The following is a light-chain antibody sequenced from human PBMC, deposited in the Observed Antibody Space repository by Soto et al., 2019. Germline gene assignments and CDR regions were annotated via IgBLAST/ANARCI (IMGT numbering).Light chain of an antibody. CDR1: QGIGNY. CDR3: QQSYSTPRT. V-gene: IGKV1-39*01. Sequence: DIQMTQSPSSLSASVGDRVTITCRASQGIGNYLAWYQHKPGKVPKLLIYAASSLQSGVPSRFSGGGSGTDFTLTISSLQPEDFATYYCQQSYSTPRTFGQGTKVEIK. J-gene: IGKJ1*01. CDR2: AAS.